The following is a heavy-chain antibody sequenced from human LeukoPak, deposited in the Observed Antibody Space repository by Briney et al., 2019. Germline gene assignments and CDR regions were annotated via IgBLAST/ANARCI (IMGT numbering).Heavy chain of an antibody. CDR1: GGSSSCYY. CDR2: INHSGST. D-gene: IGHD3-22*01. J-gene: IGHJ5*02. Sequence: SETLSLTYAVYGGSSSCYYGSWIRQPPENREGWSVEINHSGSTNYNPSLKSRVTISVDKSKNQFYLQLSSVTAADTAVYYCARGSVDGLYYYDSSGYKTNNWFDPWGQGTLVTVSS. CDR3: ARGSVDGLYYYDSSGYKTNNWFDP. V-gene: IGHV4-34*01.